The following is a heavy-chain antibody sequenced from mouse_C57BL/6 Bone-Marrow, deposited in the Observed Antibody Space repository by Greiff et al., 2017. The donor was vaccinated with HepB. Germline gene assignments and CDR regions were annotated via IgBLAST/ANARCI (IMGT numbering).Heavy chain of an antibody. D-gene: IGHD2-1*01. CDR1: GFTFSDFY. CDR2: SRNKANDYTT. V-gene: IGHV7-1*01. CDR3: ARDARGNHSAMDY. J-gene: IGHJ4*01. Sequence: EVQLVESGGGLVQSGRSLRLSCATSGFTFSDFYMEWVRQAPGKGLEWIAASRNKANDYTTEYSASVKGRFIVSRDTSQSILYLQMNALRAEDTAIYYCARDARGNHSAMDYWGQGTSVTVSS.